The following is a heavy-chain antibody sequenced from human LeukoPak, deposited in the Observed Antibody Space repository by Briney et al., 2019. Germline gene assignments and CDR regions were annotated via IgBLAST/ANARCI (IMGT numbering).Heavy chain of an antibody. J-gene: IGHJ3*02. Sequence: SETLSLTCTVSGGSISSSSYYWGWIRQPPGKGPEWIGSIYYSGSTYYNPSLKSRVTISVDTSKNQFSLKLSSVTAADTAVYYCAKSGDTMVRARGAFDIWGQGTMVTVSS. V-gene: IGHV4-39*01. CDR1: GGSISSSSYY. CDR3: AKSGDTMVRARGAFDI. D-gene: IGHD3-10*01. CDR2: IYYSGST.